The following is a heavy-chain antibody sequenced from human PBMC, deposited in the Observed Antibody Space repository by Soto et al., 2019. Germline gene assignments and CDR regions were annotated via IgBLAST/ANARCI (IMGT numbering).Heavy chain of an antibody. J-gene: IGHJ4*02. CDR2: IYYSGST. CDR3: ARLYYDSSGYAFDY. V-gene: IGHV4-59*08. D-gene: IGHD3-22*01. CDR1: GGSISSYY. Sequence: SETLSLTCTVSGGSISSYYLSWIRQTPGKGLEWIGYIYYSGSTNYNPSLKSRVTISVDTSKNQFSLKLSSVTAADTAVYYCARLYYDSSGYAFDYWGQGTLVTVSS.